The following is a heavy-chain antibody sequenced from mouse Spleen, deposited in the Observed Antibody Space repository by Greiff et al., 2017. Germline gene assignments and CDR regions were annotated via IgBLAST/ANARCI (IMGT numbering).Heavy chain of an antibody. D-gene: IGHD2-4*01. V-gene: IGHV2-2*01. J-gene: IGHJ4*01. Sequence: QVPLKQSGPGLVQPSQSLSITCTVSGFSLTSYGLHWVRQSPGTGLEWLGVIWSGGSTDYNAAFISRLSISKDNSKSQVFFKMNSLQADDTAIYYCASRMITDVYYAMDYWGQGTSVTVSS. CDR3: ASRMITDVYYAMDY. CDR2: IWSGGST. CDR1: GFSLTSYG.